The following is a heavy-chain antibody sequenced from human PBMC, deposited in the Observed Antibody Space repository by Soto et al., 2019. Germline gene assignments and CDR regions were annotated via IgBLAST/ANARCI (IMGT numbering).Heavy chain of an antibody. Sequence: QVQLVQSGAEVKKPGSSVKVSCKASGGTFSSYAISWVRQAPGQGLEWMGGSIPIFGTANYAQKFQGRVTITADESTSTAYMELSSLRSEDTAVYYCARRSVVAANLAGYYYGMDVWGQGTTVTVS. V-gene: IGHV1-69*01. CDR2: SIPIFGTA. D-gene: IGHD2-15*01. CDR1: GGTFSSYA. CDR3: ARRSVVAANLAGYYYGMDV. J-gene: IGHJ6*01.